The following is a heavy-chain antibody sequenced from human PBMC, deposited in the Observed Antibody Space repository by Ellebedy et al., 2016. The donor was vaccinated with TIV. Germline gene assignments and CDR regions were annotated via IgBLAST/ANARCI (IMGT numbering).Heavy chain of an antibody. V-gene: IGHV3-7*01. Sequence: PGGSLRLSCLGSGFTFGGYWMTWVRPAPGKGLERVANINQDGSQEFYVDSVKGRFTISRDNAKTSLFLQMNSLRAEDTALYYCVTKSSGYVASWGQGTRVTVSS. CDR2: INQDGSQE. CDR1: GFTFGGYW. J-gene: IGHJ4*02. D-gene: IGHD3-22*01. CDR3: VTKSSGYVAS.